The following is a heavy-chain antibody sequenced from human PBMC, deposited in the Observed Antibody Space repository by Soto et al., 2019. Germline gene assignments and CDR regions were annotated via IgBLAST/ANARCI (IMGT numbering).Heavy chain of an antibody. CDR3: ARDPDYYGSGSYYTDY. CDR2: IYSGGST. D-gene: IGHD3-10*01. J-gene: IGHJ4*02. CDR1: GFTVSSNY. V-gene: IGHV3-66*01. Sequence: PGGSLRLSCAASGFTVSSNYMSWVRQAPGKGLEWVSVIYSGGSTYYADSVKGRFTISRDNSKNTLYLQMNSLRAEDTAVYYCARDPDYYGSGSYYTDYWGQGTLVTVSS.